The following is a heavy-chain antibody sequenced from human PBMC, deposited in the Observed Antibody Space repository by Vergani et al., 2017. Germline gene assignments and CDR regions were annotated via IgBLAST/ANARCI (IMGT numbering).Heavy chain of an antibody. CDR1: GFTFSSYG. CDR2: IWYDGSNK. D-gene: IGHD6-19*01. J-gene: IGHJ4*02. CDR3: AKEGGYSSGWYSVGY. V-gene: IGHV3-33*06. Sequence: QVQLVESGGGVVQPGRSLRLSCAASGFTFSSYGMHWVRQAPGKGLEWVAVIWYDGSNKYYADSVKGRFTISRDNSKNTLYLQMNSLRAEDTAVYYCAKEGGYSSGWYSVGYWGQGTLVTVSS.